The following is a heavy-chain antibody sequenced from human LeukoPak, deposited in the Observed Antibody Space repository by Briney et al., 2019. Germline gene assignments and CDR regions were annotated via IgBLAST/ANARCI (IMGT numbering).Heavy chain of an antibody. CDR1: GGSFSGYY. V-gene: IGHV4-34*01. J-gene: IGHJ5*02. D-gene: IGHD1-26*01. CDR2: INHSGST. Sequence: PSETLSLTCAVYGGSFSGYYWSWIRQPPGKGLEWIGEINHSGSTNYNPSLKSRVTISVDTSKNQFSLKLSSVTAADTAVYYCARSPSGSSSRWFDPWGQGTLVTVSS. CDR3: ARSPSGSSSRWFDP.